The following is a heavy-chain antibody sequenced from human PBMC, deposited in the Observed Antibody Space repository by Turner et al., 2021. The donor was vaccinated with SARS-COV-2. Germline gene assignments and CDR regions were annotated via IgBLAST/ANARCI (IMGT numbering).Heavy chain of an antibody. J-gene: IGHJ6*02. Sequence: QVQLQESGPGLVKPSETLSLTCTVPGGPISSYYWSWIRQPAGKGLEWTGRIYTSGNTNYNPSLKSRVTMSVDTSKNQFSLKLSSVTAADTAVYYCARGEIDYGDYDDYYYYYGMDVWGQGTTVTVSS. V-gene: IGHV4-4*07. D-gene: IGHD4-17*01. CDR3: ARGEIDYGDYDDYYYYYGMDV. CDR1: GGPISSYY. CDR2: IYTSGNT.